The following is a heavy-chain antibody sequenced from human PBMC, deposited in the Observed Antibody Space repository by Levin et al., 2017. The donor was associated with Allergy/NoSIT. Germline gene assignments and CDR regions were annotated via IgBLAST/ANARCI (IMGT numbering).Heavy chain of an antibody. J-gene: IGHJ6*02. CDR2: ISRGGDST. V-gene: IGHV3-23*01. D-gene: IGHD3-22*01. CDR3: AKEIGQLDV. Sequence: GESLKISCAVSGFTFSSYAMSWVRLAPGKGLEWVSVISRGGDSTYYADSVKGRFTISRDNSKNTLYLQMNSLRVEDTAVYYCAKEIGQLDVWGQGTTVTVSS. CDR1: GFTFSSYA.